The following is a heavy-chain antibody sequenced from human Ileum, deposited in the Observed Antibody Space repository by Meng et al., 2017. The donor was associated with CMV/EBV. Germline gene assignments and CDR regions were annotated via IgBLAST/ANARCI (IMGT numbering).Heavy chain of an antibody. V-gene: IGHV1-69*05. Sequence: SVKVSCKASGGTFSSYAISWVRQAPGQGLEWMGGIIPIFGTANYAQKFQGRVTITTDESTSTAYMELSSLRSEDTAVYYCARNVPAATYYYYGMDVWGQGTMVTVSS. D-gene: IGHD2-2*01. CDR3: ARNVPAATYYYYGMDV. J-gene: IGHJ6*02. CDR1: GGTFSSYA. CDR2: IIPIFGTA.